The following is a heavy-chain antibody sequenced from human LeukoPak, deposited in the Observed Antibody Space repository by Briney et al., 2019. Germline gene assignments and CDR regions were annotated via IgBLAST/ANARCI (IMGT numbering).Heavy chain of an antibody. CDR2: INPSGGTT. Sequence: ASVKVSCKASGYTFTSYYMHWVRQAPGQGLEWMGIINPSGGTTNYAQKFRGRVTMTRDMSTSTVYMELSSLRSDDTAVYYCARDLREYYYDSSGYADAFDIWGQGTMVTVSS. CDR3: ARDLREYYYDSSGYADAFDI. V-gene: IGHV1-46*01. J-gene: IGHJ3*02. CDR1: GYTFTSYY. D-gene: IGHD3-22*01.